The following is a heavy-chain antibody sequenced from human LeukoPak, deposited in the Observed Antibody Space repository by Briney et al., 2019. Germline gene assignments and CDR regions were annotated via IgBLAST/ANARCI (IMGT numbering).Heavy chain of an antibody. Sequence: GGSLRLSCAASGFTFSSYSMNWVRQAPGKGLEWVSSISSSSSYIYYADSVKGRFTISRDNAKNSLYLQMNSLRAEDTAVYYCAREGYCSGGSCYSEYYYGMDVWGQGTTVTVPS. CDR3: AREGYCSGGSCYSEYYYGMDV. J-gene: IGHJ6*02. CDR1: GFTFSSYS. D-gene: IGHD2-15*01. CDR2: ISSSSSYI. V-gene: IGHV3-21*01.